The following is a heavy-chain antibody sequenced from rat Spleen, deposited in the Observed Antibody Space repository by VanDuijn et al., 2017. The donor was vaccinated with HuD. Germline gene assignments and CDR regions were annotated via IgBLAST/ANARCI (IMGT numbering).Heavy chain of an antibody. CDR3: SRGLGPHWFAY. V-gene: IGHV5-7*01. D-gene: IGHD4-6*01. J-gene: IGHJ3*01. CDR1: GFTFSDYN. CDR2: ISYDGSST. Sequence: EVQLVESGGGLVQPGRSLKLSCAASGFTFSDYNMAWVRRAPTKGLEWVATISYDGSSTYYRDSVKGRFTISRDDAKSTLYLQMDSLRSEDTATYYCSRGLGPHWFAYWGQGILVTVSS.